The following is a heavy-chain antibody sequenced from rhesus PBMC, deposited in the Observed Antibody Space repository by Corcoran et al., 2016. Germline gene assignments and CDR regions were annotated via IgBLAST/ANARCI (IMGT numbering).Heavy chain of an antibody. Sequence: QVTLKESGPALVKPTQTLTLTCTFSGFSLSTSGMGVCLIRPPSRKTLEWLAKSYWDDDKRYSTALKSRRTISKETSKNQVVLTMTNMDPVDTATYYCARSIGGATRRYFDYWGQGVLVTVSS. V-gene: IGHV2-1*01. D-gene: IGHD1-44*02. J-gene: IGHJ4*01. CDR3: ARSIGGATRRYFDY. CDR1: GFSLSTSGMG. CDR2: SYWDDDK.